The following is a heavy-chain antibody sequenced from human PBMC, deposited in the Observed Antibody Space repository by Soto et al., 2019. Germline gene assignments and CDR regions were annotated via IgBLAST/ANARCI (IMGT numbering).Heavy chain of an antibody. J-gene: IGHJ3*02. V-gene: IGHV3-48*01. D-gene: IGHD2-15*01. CDR3: ATDPRLSGTYCSGGSCSIGGAFDI. CDR2: ISSRSSTI. CDR1: GFTFSGYS. Sequence: GGSLRLSCAASGFTFSGYSMNWVRQAPGKGLEWVSYISSRSSTIYYADSVKGRFTISRDNAKHSLYPQMNSLRSEDTAVYYCATDPRLSGTYCSGGSCSIGGAFDIWGQGTMVTVSS.